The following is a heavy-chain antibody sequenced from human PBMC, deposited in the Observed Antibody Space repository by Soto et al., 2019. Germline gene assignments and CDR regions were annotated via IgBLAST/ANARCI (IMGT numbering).Heavy chain of an antibody. CDR1: GFTFSRFG. CDR3: AKDITYDSSAYDS. J-gene: IGHJ4*02. V-gene: IGHV3-23*01. CDR2: ISGGGNPT. D-gene: IGHD3-22*01. Sequence: EVQLLESGGGLVQPGGSLRLSCAASGFTFSRFGMSWVRQAPGKGLEWVSGISGGGNPTYYSDSVQGRFTISRDSAKNTLYLHMNSLRTEDTALYYCAKDITYDSSAYDSWGQGTLVTVSS.